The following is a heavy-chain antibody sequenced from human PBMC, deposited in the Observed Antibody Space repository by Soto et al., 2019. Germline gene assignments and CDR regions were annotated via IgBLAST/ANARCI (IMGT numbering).Heavy chain of an antibody. CDR2: TYYRSKWYN. Sequence: PSQTLSLTCAISGDSVSSNSAAWNWIRQSPSRGLEWLGRTYYRSKWYNDYAVSVKSRITINPDTSKNQFSLQLNSVTPEDTAVYYCARVIPTVTTRGETDYYYSGMDVWGQGTTVTGSS. V-gene: IGHV6-1*01. J-gene: IGHJ6*02. CDR3: ARVIPTVTTRGETDYYYSGMDV. CDR1: GDSVSSNSAA. D-gene: IGHD4-17*01.